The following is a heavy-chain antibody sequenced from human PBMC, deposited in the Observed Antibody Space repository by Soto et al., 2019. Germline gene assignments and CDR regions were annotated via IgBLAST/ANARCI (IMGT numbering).Heavy chain of an antibody. Sequence: PSETLSLTCTVSGGSISNGGYYWSWVRQHPGKGLEWIGDIYYSGSTFYNSSLKGRVTISIDTSKNQFSVNLRSVTSADTAVYFCARNQITYYDNISGSLYYFDSWGQGTLVTVSS. CDR1: GGSISNGGYY. J-gene: IGHJ4*02. CDR2: IYYSGST. V-gene: IGHV4-31*03. D-gene: IGHD3-16*01. CDR3: ARNQITYYDNISGSLYYFDS.